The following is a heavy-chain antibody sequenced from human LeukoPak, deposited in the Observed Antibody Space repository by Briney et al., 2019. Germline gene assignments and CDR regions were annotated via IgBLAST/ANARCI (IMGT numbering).Heavy chain of an antibody. CDR1: GASISSNSIS. CDR3: AVLLYRHYHWFDS. J-gene: IGHJ5*01. Sequence: PSETLSLTCTVSGASISSNSISWGWIRQPPGKRLERLGTVYYNGDTFYNPSLKWRVSMSVDTSASQFSLKLPSVTAADTAVYYCAVLLYRHYHWFDSWGRGTLVSVSS. D-gene: IGHD3-16*02. V-gene: IGHV4-39*01. CDR2: VYYNGDT.